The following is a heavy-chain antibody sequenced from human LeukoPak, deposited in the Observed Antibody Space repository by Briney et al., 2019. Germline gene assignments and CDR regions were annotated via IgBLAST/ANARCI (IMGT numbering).Heavy chain of an antibody. D-gene: IGHD3-10*01. CDR1: GGSISSSKW. V-gene: IGHV4-4*02. J-gene: IGHJ4*02. CDR2: IYNSGST. Sequence: SETLSLTCAVSGGSISSSKWWSWVRQPPGKGLEWIGEIYNSGSTNYNPSLKSRVTISVDKSKNQFSLKLSSVTAADTAVYYCATVSAFFYDSGSYYTFDYWGQGTLVTVSS. CDR3: ATVSAFFYDSGSYYTFDY.